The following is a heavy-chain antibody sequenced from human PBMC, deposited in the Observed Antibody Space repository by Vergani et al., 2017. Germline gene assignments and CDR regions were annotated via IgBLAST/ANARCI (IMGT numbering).Heavy chain of an antibody. CDR1: GGSISSGSYY. J-gene: IGHJ6*02. CDR2: FYTGGGT. CDR3: ARSPLCSTPWPFLLLDMDV. V-gene: IGHV4-61*02. D-gene: IGHD2-15*01. Sequence: QVQLQESGPGLVRPSQTLSLTCTVSGGSISSGSYYWSWFRQPAGKGLEWIGRFYTGGGTSYNPSLKSRVTSSVDTSKNQFSLQLSSVTAADTAVYYCARSPLCSTPWPFLLLDMDVWGQGTTVTVSS.